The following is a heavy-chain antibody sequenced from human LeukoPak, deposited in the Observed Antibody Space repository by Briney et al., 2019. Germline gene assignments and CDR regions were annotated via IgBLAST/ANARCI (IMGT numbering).Heavy chain of an antibody. J-gene: IGHJ4*02. CDR3: ARQSYYYDSSGDYHDY. V-gene: IGHV3-74*01. Sequence: PDGSLPLSCAASGFTFSGYWMHWVRQVPGKGLLWVSRINTDGRSTTYADSVKGRFTISRDNTKNTLYLQVNRLRAEDTAVYYCARQSYYYDSSGDYHDYWGQGTL. CDR2: INTDGRST. CDR1: GFTFSGYW. D-gene: IGHD3-22*01.